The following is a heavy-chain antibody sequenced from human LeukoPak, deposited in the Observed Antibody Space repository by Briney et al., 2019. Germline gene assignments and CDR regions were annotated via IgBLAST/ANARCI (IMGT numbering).Heavy chain of an antibody. J-gene: IGHJ6*02. D-gene: IGHD1-26*01. Sequence: GGSLRLSCAASGFTVSSNYMSWVRQAPGKGLEWVSVIYSCGSTYYADSVKGRFTISRDNSKNTLYLQMNSLRAEDTAVYYCARATVGGSLLSHYYGMDVWGQGTTVTVSS. CDR3: ARATVGGSLLSHYYGMDV. V-gene: IGHV3-66*03. CDR1: GFTVSSNY. CDR2: IYSCGST.